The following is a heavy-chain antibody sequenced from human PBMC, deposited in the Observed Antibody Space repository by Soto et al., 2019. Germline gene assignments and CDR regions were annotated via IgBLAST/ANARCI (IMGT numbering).Heavy chain of an antibody. Sequence: ASVKVSCKASGYTFTSYAIHWVRQAPGQGLEWLGWIAPYNVNTHYAQKLQGRVTMTTDTSTSTAYMELRSLRSDDTAVYYCARKYIRSSWFDPWGQGTLVTVSS. J-gene: IGHJ5*02. CDR2: IAPYNVNT. D-gene: IGHD6-6*01. CDR3: ARKYIRSSWFDP. CDR1: GYTFTSYA. V-gene: IGHV1-18*01.